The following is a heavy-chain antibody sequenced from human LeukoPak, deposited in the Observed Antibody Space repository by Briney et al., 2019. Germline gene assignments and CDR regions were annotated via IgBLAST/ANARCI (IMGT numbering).Heavy chain of an antibody. CDR3: ARPRILTYYYDRGGRAFDI. CDR2: IYYSGST. D-gene: IGHD3-10*02. Sequence: PSETLSLTCTVSGGSISNSGYYWGWVRQPPGKGLEWIGTIYYSGSTNHNPSLKSRVTISVDTSKNQFSLKLSSVTAADTAVYYCARPRILTYYYDRGGRAFDIWGQGTMVTVSS. CDR1: GGSISNSGYY. J-gene: IGHJ3*02. V-gene: IGHV4-39*07.